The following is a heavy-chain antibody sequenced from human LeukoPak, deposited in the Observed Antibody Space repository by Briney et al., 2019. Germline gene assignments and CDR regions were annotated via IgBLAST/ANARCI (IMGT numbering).Heavy chain of an antibody. D-gene: IGHD3-22*01. CDR2: ISGSGGST. CDR3: AGSPRGYSFYFDY. CDR1: GFTFSSFG. J-gene: IGHJ4*02. Sequence: GGSLRLSCAASGFTFSSFGMSWVRQAPGKGLEWASGISGSGGSTYYADSVKGRFTISRDNAKNSLYLQMNSLRAEDTAVYYCAGSPRGYSFYFDYWGQGTLVTVSS. V-gene: IGHV3-23*01.